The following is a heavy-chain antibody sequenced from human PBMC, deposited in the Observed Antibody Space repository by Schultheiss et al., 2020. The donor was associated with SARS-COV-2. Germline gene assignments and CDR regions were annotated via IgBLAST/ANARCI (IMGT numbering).Heavy chain of an antibody. V-gene: IGHV4-59*01. J-gene: IGHJ6*02. Sequence: SETLSLTCTVSGGSISSYYWSWIRQPPGKGLEWIGYIYYSGSTNYDPSLKSRVTISVDTSKNQFSLELSSVTAADTAVYYCASWTGYSSINYYYGMDVWGQGTTVTVSS. D-gene: IGHD6-13*01. CDR3: ASWTGYSSINYYYGMDV. CDR1: GGSISSYY. CDR2: IYYSGST.